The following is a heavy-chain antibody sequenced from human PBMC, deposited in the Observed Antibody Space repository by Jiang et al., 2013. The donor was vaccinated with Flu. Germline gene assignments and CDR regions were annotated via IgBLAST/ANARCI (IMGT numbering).Heavy chain of an antibody. CDR1: GASISSSDW. Sequence: GSGLVKPSQTLSLTCAVSGASISSSDWWSWVRQPPGKGLEWIGEMHHSGTANYSPSLRSRVTISVDKSNNLFSLRLSSVTAADTALYHCARGRGYSGFEPHFFDHWGQGALVTVSS. CDR3: ARGRGYSGFEPHFFDH. V-gene: IGHV4-4*02. D-gene: IGHD5-12*01. J-gene: IGHJ4*02. CDR2: MHHSGTA.